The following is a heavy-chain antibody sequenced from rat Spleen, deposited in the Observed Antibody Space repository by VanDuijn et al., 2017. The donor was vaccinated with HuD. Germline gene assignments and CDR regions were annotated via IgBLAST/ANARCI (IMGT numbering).Heavy chain of an antibody. V-gene: IGHV2S1*01. CDR3: TRDENWERVMDA. CDR1: GFSLTSYH. Sequence: QVQLKESGPGLVQTSQTLSLTCTVSGFSLTSYHVSWVRQPPGKGLEWMGRIQSGGSTYYNSALKSRLSISRDTSKSQVFLKMNSLQTEDTAIYYCTRDENWERVMDAWGQGASVTVSS. CDR2: IQSGGST. D-gene: IGHD5-1*01. J-gene: IGHJ4*01.